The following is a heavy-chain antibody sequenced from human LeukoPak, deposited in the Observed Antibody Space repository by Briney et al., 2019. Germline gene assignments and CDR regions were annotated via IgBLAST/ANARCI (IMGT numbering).Heavy chain of an antibody. V-gene: IGHV1-2*02. CDR2: INPNSGGT. CDR1: GYTFTGYY. J-gene: IGHJ4*02. CDR3: ARQGYDSSGYYFDY. D-gene: IGHD3-22*01. Sequence: GAPVKVSCKASGYTFTGYYMHWVRQAPGQGLEWMGWINPNSGGTNYAQKFQGRVTMTRDTSISTAYMELSRLRSDDTAVYYCARQGYDSSGYYFDYWGQGTLVTVSS.